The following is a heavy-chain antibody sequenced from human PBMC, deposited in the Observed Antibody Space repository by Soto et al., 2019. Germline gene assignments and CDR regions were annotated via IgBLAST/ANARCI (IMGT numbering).Heavy chain of an antibody. V-gene: IGHV1-69*01. CDR2: IIPIFGTA. CDR3: XXXXXXXXXXXXXSXDY. Sequence: QVQLVQSGAEVKKPGSSVKVSCKASGGTFSSYAISWVRQXPXXGXXXXXGIIPIFGTAXYXQKXQGXVTXTADESXXXXXXXXXXXXXXXXXXXXXXXXXXXXXXXXXXSXDYWGQGTLVTVSS. J-gene: IGHJ4*02. CDR1: GGTFSSYA.